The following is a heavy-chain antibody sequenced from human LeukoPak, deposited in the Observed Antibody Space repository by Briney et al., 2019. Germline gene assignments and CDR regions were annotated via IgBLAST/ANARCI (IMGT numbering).Heavy chain of an antibody. CDR1: GFTFGDYA. D-gene: IGHD2-2*01. CDR2: IRSKGYGGTP. CDR3: ARAGKRDIVVVPAAHDY. Sequence: GGSLRLSCTASGFTFGDYAMSWVRQAPGKGLEWVGFIRSKGYGGTPGYPASVRGRFTVSRDDSKGIAYLQMSSLKTEDTAVYYCARAGKRDIVVVPAAHDYWGQGTLVTVSS. V-gene: IGHV3-49*04. J-gene: IGHJ4*02.